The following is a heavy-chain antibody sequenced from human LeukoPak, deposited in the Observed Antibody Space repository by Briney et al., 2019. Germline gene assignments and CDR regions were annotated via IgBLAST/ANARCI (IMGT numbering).Heavy chain of an antibody. V-gene: IGHV1-24*01. Sequence: ASVKVSCKVSGYTLTELSMHWVRQAPGKGLEWMGGFGPEDGETIYAQKFQGRVTMTEDTSTDTAYMELCSLRSEDTAVYYCAVNMIVVRSYFDYWGQGTLVTVSS. D-gene: IGHD3-22*01. CDR1: GYTLTELS. J-gene: IGHJ4*02. CDR3: AVNMIVVRSYFDY. CDR2: FGPEDGET.